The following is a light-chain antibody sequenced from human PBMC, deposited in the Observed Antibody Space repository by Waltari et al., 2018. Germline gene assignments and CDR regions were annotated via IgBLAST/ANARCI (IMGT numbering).Light chain of an antibody. CDR3: QSYDTSLSVV. CDR2: GSS. Sequence: QSVLTQPPSVSGAPGQRVTISCTGSGSNIGAGYEVHWYPQLPRAAPKLLIFGSSTRPLGVPARCFGSTSGTSASLTITGLQAEDEADYYCQSYDTSLSVVFGGGTKLTVL. J-gene: IGLJ3*02. V-gene: IGLV1-40*01. CDR1: GSNIGAGYE.